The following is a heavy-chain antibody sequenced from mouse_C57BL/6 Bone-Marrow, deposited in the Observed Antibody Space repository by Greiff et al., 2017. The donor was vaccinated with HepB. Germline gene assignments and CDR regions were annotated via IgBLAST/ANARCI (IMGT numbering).Heavy chain of an antibody. CDR2: IDPSDSET. V-gene: IGHV1-59*01. CDR3: ARGVYYYGSPSVAY. CDR1: GYSFTTYW. J-gene: IGHJ3*01. Sequence: QVQLQQSGPQLVWPGASVKVSCKASGYSFTTYWMHWVRQRPGQGLEWIGMIDPSDSETKLNHKFEDKATLTVDRSSSTVYVQLPRPTSEDSSIYYCARGVYYYGSPSVAYWGQGTLVTVSA. D-gene: IGHD1-1*01.